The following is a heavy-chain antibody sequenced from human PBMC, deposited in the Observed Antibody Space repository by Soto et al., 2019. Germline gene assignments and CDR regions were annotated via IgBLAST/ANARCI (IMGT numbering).Heavy chain of an antibody. V-gene: IGHV4-39*01. CDR3: ARHPLLMAANWFDP. J-gene: IGHJ5*02. Sequence: SETLSLTCTVSGGSISSSSYYWGWIRQPPGKGLEWIGSIYYSGSTYYNPSLKSRVTISVDTSKNQFSLKLSSVTAADTAVYYCARHPLLMAANWFDPWGQGTLVTVSS. CDR1: GGSISSSSYY. CDR2: IYYSGST. D-gene: IGHD2-8*01.